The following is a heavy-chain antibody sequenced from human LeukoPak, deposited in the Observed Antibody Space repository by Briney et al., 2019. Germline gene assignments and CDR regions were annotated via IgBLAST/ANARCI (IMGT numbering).Heavy chain of an antibody. CDR2: ISSKSSYK. V-gene: IGHV3-21*01. J-gene: IGHJ6*02. Sequence: GGSLRLSCAGSGFTFSSYDMNWFRQAPGERLEWVSSISSKSSYKFYADSVKGRFTISRDNAKNSLYLQMNSLRAEDTAVYYCARDLAWFGELLDYYYYGMDVWGQGTTVTVSS. CDR1: GFTFSSYD. D-gene: IGHD3-10*01. CDR3: ARDLAWFGELLDYYYYGMDV.